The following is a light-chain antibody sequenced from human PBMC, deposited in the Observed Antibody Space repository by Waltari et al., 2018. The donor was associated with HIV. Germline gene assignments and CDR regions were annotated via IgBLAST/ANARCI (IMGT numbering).Light chain of an antibody. CDR2: AVS. J-gene: IGLJ3*02. Sequence: QSALTPPASVSGSPGQSLTISCTGTSSDVGGYNYVSWYHQHPGKAPKLMIYAVSNRPSGVSNRFSGSKSGNTASLTISGLQAEDEADYYCSSYTSSSKVFGGGTKLTVL. CDR3: SSYTSSSKV. CDR1: SSDVGGYNY. V-gene: IGLV2-14*01.